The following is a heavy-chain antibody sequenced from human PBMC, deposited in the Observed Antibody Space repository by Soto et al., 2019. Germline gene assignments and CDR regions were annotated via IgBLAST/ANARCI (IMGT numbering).Heavy chain of an antibody. V-gene: IGHV4-34*01. CDR1: GGSFSGYY. J-gene: IGHJ5*02. Sequence: SETLSLTCAVYGGSFSGYYWSWIRQPPGKGLEWIGEINHSGSTNYNPSLKSRVTISVDTSKNQFSLKLSSVTAADTAVYYCARAIWYYGSGNWFDPWGQGTLVTVSS. CDR2: INHSGST. D-gene: IGHD3-10*01. CDR3: ARAIWYYGSGNWFDP.